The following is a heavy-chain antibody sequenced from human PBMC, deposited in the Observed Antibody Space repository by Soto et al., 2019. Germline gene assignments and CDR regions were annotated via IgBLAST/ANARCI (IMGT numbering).Heavy chain of an antibody. CDR3: ARDNRPLGSSSWYDAFDI. J-gene: IGHJ3*02. V-gene: IGHV1-2*04. CDR1: GYTFTGYY. D-gene: IGHD6-13*01. CDR2: INPNSGGT. Sequence: ASVKVSCKASGYTFTGYYMHWVRQAPGQGLEWMGWINPNSGGTNYAQKFQGWVTMTRDTSISTAYMELSRLRSDDTAVYYCARDNRPLGSSSWYDAFDIWGQGTMVTVSS.